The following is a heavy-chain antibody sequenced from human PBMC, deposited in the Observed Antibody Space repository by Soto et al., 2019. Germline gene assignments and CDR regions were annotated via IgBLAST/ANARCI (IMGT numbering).Heavy chain of an antibody. D-gene: IGHD1-26*01. V-gene: IGHV3-66*01. CDR2: IYSAGNT. CDR3: ARDFVVGGPTINYYYGMDV. J-gene: IGHJ6*02. Sequence: GGSLRLSCAASGFSVSSNDMSWVRQAPGKGLEWISIIYSAGNTYYADSVKGRFTISRDNSKNTLYLQMNSLGAEDTAVYYCARDFVVGGPTINYYYGMDVWGQGTTVTVS. CDR1: GFSVSSND.